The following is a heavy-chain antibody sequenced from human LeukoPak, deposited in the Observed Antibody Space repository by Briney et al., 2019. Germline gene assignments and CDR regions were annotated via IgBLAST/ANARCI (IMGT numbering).Heavy chain of an antibody. CDR3: ASSIAVADKSFDY. J-gene: IGHJ4*02. Sequence: GGSLRLSCAASGFTFSSYSMNWVRQAPGKGLEWVSSISSSSYIYYADSVKGRFTISRDNAKNSLYLQMNSLRAEDTAVYYCASSIAVADKSFDYWGQGTLVTVSS. CDR1: GFTFSSYS. D-gene: IGHD6-19*01. CDR2: ISSSSYI. V-gene: IGHV3-21*01.